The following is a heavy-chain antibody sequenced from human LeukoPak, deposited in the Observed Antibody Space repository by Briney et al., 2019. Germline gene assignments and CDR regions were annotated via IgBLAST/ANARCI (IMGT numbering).Heavy chain of an antibody. J-gene: IGHJ6*03. CDR1: GGSISSSSYY. D-gene: IGHD3-9*01. Sequence: MPSETLSLTCTVSGGSISSSSYYGGWIRQPPGKGLEWIGEINHGGSTNSNPSLKSRVTMSVDTSKNHFSLKLSSVTAADTAVYYCAITHYDVLTGYHKYMDFWGKGTAVIISS. CDR3: AITHYDVLTGYHKYMDF. CDR2: INHGGST. V-gene: IGHV4-39*02.